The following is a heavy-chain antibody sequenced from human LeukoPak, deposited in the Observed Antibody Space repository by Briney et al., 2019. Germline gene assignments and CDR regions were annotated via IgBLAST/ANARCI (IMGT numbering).Heavy chain of an antibody. D-gene: IGHD1-26*01. V-gene: IGHV3-30-3*01. CDR3: ARDQSGSYLYYFDY. J-gene: IGHJ4*02. CDR2: ISYDGSNK. Sequence: PGRSLRLSCAASGFTFSSYAMHWVRQAPGKGLEWVAVISYDGSNKYYADSVKGRFTISRDNSKNTQYLQMNSLRAEDTAVYYCARDQSGSYLYYFDYWGQGTLVTVSS. CDR1: GFTFSSYA.